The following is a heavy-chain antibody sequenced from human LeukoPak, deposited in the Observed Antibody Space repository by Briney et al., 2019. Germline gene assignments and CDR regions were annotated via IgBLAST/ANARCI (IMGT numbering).Heavy chain of an antibody. V-gene: IGHV3-30*18. CDR2: ISYDGSNK. CDR3: AKDRYYYDSSGYYYYYYGMDV. CDR1: GFTFSSYG. Sequence: PGRSLRLSCAASGFTFSSYGMHWVRQAPGKGLEGVAVISYDGSNKYYADSVKGRFTISRDNSKNTLYLQMNSLRAEDTAVYYCAKDRYYYDSSGYYYYYYGMDVWGQGTTVTVSS. D-gene: IGHD3-22*01. J-gene: IGHJ6*02.